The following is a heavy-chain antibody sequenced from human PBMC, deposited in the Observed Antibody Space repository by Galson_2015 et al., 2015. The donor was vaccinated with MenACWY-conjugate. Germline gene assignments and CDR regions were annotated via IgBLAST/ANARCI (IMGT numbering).Heavy chain of an antibody. J-gene: IGHJ4*02. CDR2: INSDGSST. V-gene: IGHV3-74*01. D-gene: IGHD1-26*01. CDR1: GFTFSSYW. CDR3: ARTGGSPPRGFDY. Sequence: SLRLSCAASGFTFSSYWMHWVRQAPGKGLVWVSRINSDGSSTSYADSVKGRFTTSRDNAKNTLYLQMNSLRAEDTAVYYCARTGGSPPRGFDYWGQGTLVTVSS.